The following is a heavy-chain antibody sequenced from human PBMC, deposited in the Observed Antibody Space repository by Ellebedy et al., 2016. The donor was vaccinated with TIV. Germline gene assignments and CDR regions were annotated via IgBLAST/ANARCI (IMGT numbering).Heavy chain of an antibody. Sequence: PGGSLRLSCAASGFIFNSHGMHWVRQAPGKGLEWVAVISGHGLTTYYADSVKGRFTISRDNSNNSLYLQMNSLRAEDTAVYFCTREGAVRGALAYLAYDFWGQGTLVTVSS. D-gene: IGHD2/OR15-2a*01. CDR3: TREGAVRGALAYLAYDF. CDR2: ISGHGLTT. V-gene: IGHV3-30*13. J-gene: IGHJ4*02. CDR1: GFIFNSHG.